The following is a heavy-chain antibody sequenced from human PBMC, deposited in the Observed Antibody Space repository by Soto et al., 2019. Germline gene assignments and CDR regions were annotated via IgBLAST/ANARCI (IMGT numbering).Heavy chain of an antibody. D-gene: IGHD3-9*01. J-gene: IGHJ5*02. V-gene: IGHV3-30*18. CDR3: AKGIGDDILTQVDTFDP. CDR2: ISYDGSNK. Sequence: QVQLVESGGGVVQPGRSLRLSCAASGFTFSSYGMHWVRQAPGKGLEWVAVISYDGSNKYYADSVKGRFTISRDNSKNTLYLQMNSLRAEDTAVYYCAKGIGDDILTQVDTFDPWGQGTLVTVSS. CDR1: GFTFSSYG.